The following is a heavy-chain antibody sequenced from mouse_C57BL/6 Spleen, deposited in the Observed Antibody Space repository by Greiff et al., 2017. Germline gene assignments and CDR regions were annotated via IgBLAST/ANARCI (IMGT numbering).Heavy chain of an antibody. CDR2: INPNNGGT. V-gene: IGHV1-26*01. CDR3: ALMGSLIYDDAMDY. D-gene: IGHD2-3*01. CDR1: GYTFTDYY. Sequence: EVQLQQSGPELVKPGASVKISCKASGYTFTDYYMNWVKQSHGKSLEWIGDINPNNGGTSYNQKFKGKATLTVDKSSSTAYMELRSLTSEDSAVYYCALMGSLIYDDAMDYWGQGTSVTVSS. J-gene: IGHJ4*01.